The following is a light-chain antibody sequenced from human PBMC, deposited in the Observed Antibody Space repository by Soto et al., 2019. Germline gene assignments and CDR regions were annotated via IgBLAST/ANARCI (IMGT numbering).Light chain of an antibody. CDR1: QSVSSSN. CDR2: GAS. Sequence: EIVLTQSPDTLSLSPGDRATVSCRASQSVSSSNLAWYQQKPGQAPRLLIYGASSRATGIPDRFSGSGSGTDFTLTISSLEPEDFAVYYCQQRSNWPPLTFGGGTKVEIK. CDR3: QQRSNWPPLT. V-gene: IGKV3D-20*02. J-gene: IGKJ4*01.